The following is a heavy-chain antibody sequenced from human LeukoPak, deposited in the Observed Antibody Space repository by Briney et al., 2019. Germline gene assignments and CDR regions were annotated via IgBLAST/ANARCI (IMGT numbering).Heavy chain of an antibody. CDR1: GYTFTSYD. V-gene: IGHV1-46*01. Sequence: ASVKVSCKASGYTFTSYDINWVRQAPGQGLGWRGIINPSGGSTSYAQKFQGRVTMTRDTSTSTVYMELSSLRSEDTAVYYCASWAYGSGSWDFDYWGQGTLVTVSS. CDR3: ASWAYGSGSWDFDY. CDR2: INPSGGST. D-gene: IGHD3-10*01. J-gene: IGHJ4*02.